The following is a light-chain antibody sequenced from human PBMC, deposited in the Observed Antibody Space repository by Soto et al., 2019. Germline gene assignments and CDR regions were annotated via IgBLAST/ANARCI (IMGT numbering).Light chain of an antibody. CDR1: ASTIGRNY. CDR3: AAWDDNLSGLYV. V-gene: IGLV1-47*01. Sequence: QSVLTQSPSGSGIPGQRVTISCSGSASTIGRNYVYWYQQLPGTAPKLLIYRNSQRPSGVPDRFSGSKSGTSASLAISGLRSEDEADYYCAAWDDNLSGLYVFGAGTRSPS. CDR2: RNS. J-gene: IGLJ1*01.